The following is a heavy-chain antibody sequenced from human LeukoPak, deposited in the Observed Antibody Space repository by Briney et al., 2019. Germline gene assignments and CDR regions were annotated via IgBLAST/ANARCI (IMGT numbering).Heavy chain of an antibody. Sequence: SETLSLTCAVYGGSFSGYYWSWIRQVPGKGPEWIGEIDHSGRTNANSSLRSRVTISVDMSKNQFSLRLNSVTAADTAVYYCARKSILTSGRKPYDYWDQGALVTVSS. V-gene: IGHV4-34*01. CDR3: ARKSILTSGRKPYDY. D-gene: IGHD2-15*01. J-gene: IGHJ4*02. CDR2: IDHSGRT. CDR1: GGSFSGYY.